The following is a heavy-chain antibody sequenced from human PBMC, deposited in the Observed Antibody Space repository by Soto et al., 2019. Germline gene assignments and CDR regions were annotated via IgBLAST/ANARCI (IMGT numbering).Heavy chain of an antibody. J-gene: IGHJ5*02. CDR3: ARYPPDYYDSSGYPDWFDP. Sequence: GESLKISCKGSGYSFTSYWISWVRQMPGKGLEWMGRIDPSDSYTNYSPSFQGHDTISADKSISTAYLQWSSLKASDTAMYYCARYPPDYYDSSGYPDWFDPWGQGTLVTVSS. CDR2: IDPSDSYT. CDR1: GYSFTSYW. V-gene: IGHV5-10-1*01. D-gene: IGHD3-22*01.